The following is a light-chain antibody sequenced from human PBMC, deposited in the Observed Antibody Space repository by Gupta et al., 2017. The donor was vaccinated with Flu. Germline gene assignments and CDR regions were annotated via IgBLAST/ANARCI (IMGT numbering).Light chain of an antibody. J-gene: IGKJ3*01. CDR3: QQSDLAPLS. CDR2: GSS. Sequence: DIQMTQSPYSLSASIGDRVTITCRASENINIYLNWYQQKPGKSPKLLIYGSSTLQSGVPSRFIGSGTATDFTLAISRLPPGDFATYHCQQSDLAPLSFGHGTTVDI. CDR1: ENINIY. V-gene: IGKV1-39*01.